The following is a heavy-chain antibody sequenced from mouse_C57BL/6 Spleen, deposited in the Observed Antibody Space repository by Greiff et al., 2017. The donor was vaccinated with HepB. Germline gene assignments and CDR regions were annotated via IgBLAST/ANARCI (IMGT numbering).Heavy chain of an antibody. J-gene: IGHJ4*01. V-gene: IGHV1-50*01. D-gene: IGHD4-1*01. CDR2: IYPSDSYT. Sequence: QVQLQQPGAELVKPGASVKLSCKASGYTFTSYWMQWVKQRPGQGLEWIGEIYPSDSYTNYNQKFKGKATLTVDTSSSTAYMQLSSLTSEDSAVYYCARTGTSFAMDYWGQGTSVTVSS. CDR1: GYTFTSYW. CDR3: ARTGTSFAMDY.